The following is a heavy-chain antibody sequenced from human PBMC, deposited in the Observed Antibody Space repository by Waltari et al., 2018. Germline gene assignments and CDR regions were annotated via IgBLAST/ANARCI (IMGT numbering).Heavy chain of an antibody. CDR2: IYYSGST. CDR1: GGSISSHY. D-gene: IGHD5-12*01. Sequence: QVQLQESGPGLVKPSETLSLTCTVSGGSISSHYWSWLRQPPGKGLEWIGYIYYSGSTNYNPSLKSRVTISVDTSKNQFSLKLSSVTAADTAVYYCTRATRWLQLGFDYWGQGTLVTVSS. J-gene: IGHJ4*02. V-gene: IGHV4-59*11. CDR3: TRATRWLQLGFDY.